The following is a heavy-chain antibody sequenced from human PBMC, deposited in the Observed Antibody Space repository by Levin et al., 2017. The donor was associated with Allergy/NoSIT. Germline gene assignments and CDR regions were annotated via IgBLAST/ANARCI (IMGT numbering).Heavy chain of an antibody. J-gene: IGHJ4*02. D-gene: IGHD1-26*01. Sequence: PGGSLRLSCAASGFTFSRSAMHWVRQAPGKGLEWVAVVSYDGSNKYYADSVKGRFTISRDNSKNTLYLQMNSLKTEDSAVYYCAAAVGEPPRWLYYFDYWGQGTLVTVSS. CDR2: VSYDGSNK. V-gene: IGHV3-30*03. CDR1: GFTFSRSA. CDR3: AAAVGEPPRWLYYFDY.